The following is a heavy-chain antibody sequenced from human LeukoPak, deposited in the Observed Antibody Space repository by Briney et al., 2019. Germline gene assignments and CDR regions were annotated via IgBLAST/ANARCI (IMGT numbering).Heavy chain of an antibody. J-gene: IGHJ6*02. Sequence: GGSLRLSCAASGFSFSSHAMCWVRQAPGKGLEWVSSIDISGGSTYYADSVKGRFTVSRDNSKNTLFLQMNSLRAEDTAVYYCARDREYYYYGMDVWGQGTTVTVSS. CDR1: GFSFSSHA. D-gene: IGHD3-10*01. CDR3: ARDREYYYYGMDV. V-gene: IGHV3-23*01. CDR2: IDISGGST.